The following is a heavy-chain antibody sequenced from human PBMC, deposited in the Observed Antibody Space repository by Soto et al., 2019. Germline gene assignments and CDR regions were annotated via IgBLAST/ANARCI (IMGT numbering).Heavy chain of an antibody. J-gene: IGHJ1*01. V-gene: IGHV3-21*01. CDR3: ARARGSSSSEYFQH. CDR2: ISSSSSYI. Sequence: GGSLRLSCAASGFTFSSYSMNWVRQAPGKGLEWVSSISSSSSYIYYADSVKGRFTISRDNAKNSLYLQMNSLRAEDTAVYYCARARGSSSSEYFQHWGQGTLVTVSS. D-gene: IGHD6-6*01. CDR1: GFTFSSYS.